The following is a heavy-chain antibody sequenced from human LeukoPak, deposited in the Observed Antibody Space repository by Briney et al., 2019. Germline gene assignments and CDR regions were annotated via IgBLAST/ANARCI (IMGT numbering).Heavy chain of an antibody. V-gene: IGHV3-48*03. CDR1: GFTFSTYE. CDR2: TSSSGSAI. CDR3: AREGSRYFFDF. J-gene: IGHJ4*02. Sequence: GGSLRLSCAASGFTFSTYEMNWVRQAPGKGLVWISYTSSSGSAINYADSVRGRFTISRDNAKNSLKLQMNSLRAEDTAVYYCAREGSRYFFDFWGQGILVTVSS.